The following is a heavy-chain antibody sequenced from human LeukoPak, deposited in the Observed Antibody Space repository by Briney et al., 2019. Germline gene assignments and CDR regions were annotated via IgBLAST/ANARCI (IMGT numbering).Heavy chain of an antibody. CDR1: GGSISSSSYS. Sequence: SETLSLTCTVSGGSISSSSYSWGWIRQPPGKGLEWIGSIYYSGSTYYNPSLKSRVTISVDTSKNQFSLKLSSVTAADTAVYYCARMVATVFRFDPWGQGTLVTVSS. CDR2: IYYSGST. CDR3: ARMVATVFRFDP. D-gene: IGHD5-12*01. J-gene: IGHJ5*02. V-gene: IGHV4-39*07.